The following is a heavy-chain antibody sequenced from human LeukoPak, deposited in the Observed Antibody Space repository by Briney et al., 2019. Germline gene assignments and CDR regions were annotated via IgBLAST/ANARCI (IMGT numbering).Heavy chain of an antibody. Sequence: SQTLSLTCAVSGGSISSGGYSWSWIRQPPGKGLEWIGYIYHSGSTYYNPSLKSRVTISVDRSKNQFSLKLSSVTAADTAVHYCARGGYKFRYYFDYWGQGTLVTVSS. CDR2: IYHSGST. CDR3: ARGGYKFRYYFDY. D-gene: IGHD5-24*01. CDR1: GGSISSGGYS. V-gene: IGHV4-30-2*01. J-gene: IGHJ4*02.